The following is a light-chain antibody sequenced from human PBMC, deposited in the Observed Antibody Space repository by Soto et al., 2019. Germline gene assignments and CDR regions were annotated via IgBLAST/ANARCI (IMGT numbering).Light chain of an antibody. CDR1: SSDVGGYKF. CDR2: EVS. CDR3: GSYTGSIYV. V-gene: IGLV2-14*01. J-gene: IGLJ1*01. Sequence: QSALTQPASVSGSPGQSITISCTGTSSDVGGYKFVSWYQQHPGTAPKLMIYEVSNRPSGVSSRFSGSKSGNTASLTISGLQAEDEAYYFCGSYTGSIYVFGNGTKLTVL.